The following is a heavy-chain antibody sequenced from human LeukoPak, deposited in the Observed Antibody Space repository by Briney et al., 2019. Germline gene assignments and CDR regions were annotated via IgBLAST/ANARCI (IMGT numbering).Heavy chain of an antibody. D-gene: IGHD3-16*02. J-gene: IGHJ3*02. V-gene: IGHV1-8*01. CDR3: ASSPPMITFGGVIDNDAFDI. CDR1: GYTFTSYD. Sequence: ASVKVSCKASGYTFTSYDINWVRQATGQGLEWMGWMNPNSGNTGYAQKFQGRVTMTRNTSISTAYMELSSLRSEDTAVYYCASSPPMITFGGVIDNDAFDIWGQGTMVTVSS. CDR2: MNPNSGNT.